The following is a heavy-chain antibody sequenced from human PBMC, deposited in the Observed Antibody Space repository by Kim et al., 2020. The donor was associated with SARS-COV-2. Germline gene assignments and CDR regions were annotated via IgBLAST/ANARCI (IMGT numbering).Heavy chain of an antibody. Sequence: GGSLRLSCAASGFTFDDYAMHWVRQAPGKGLEWVSGISWNSGYIGYADSVKGRFTISRDNAKNSLYLQMNSLRAEDTALYYCARDYDILTGPFGMDVCG. CDR1: GFTFDDYA. D-gene: IGHD3-9*01. V-gene: IGHV3-9*01. J-gene: IGHJ6*02. CDR2: ISWNSGYI. CDR3: ARDYDILTGPFGMDV.